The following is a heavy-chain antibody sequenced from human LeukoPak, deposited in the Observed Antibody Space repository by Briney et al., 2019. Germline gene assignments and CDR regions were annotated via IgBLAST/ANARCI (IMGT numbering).Heavy chain of an antibody. CDR3: ARASRLGESSLGY. Sequence: SQTLSLTCTVSGGSISSGGHYWSWIRQHPGKGLEWIGYIYYSGRTYYNPSLKSRVTISVDTSKTQFSLKLSSVTAADTAVYYCARASRLGESSLGYWGQGTLVTVSS. V-gene: IGHV4-31*03. D-gene: IGHD3-16*02. J-gene: IGHJ4*02. CDR2: IYYSGRT. CDR1: GGSISSGGHY.